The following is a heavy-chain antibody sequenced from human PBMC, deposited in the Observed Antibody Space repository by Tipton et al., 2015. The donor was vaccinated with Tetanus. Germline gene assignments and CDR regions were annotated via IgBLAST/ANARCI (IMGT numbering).Heavy chain of an antibody. J-gene: IGHJ3*02. D-gene: IGHD7-27*01. CDR1: GGSISSYY. Sequence: TLSLTCTVSGGSISSYYWSWIRQPAGKGPEWIARIYTSGSTNYNPSLKSRVTMSADTSKNQFSLKLSSVTAADTAVYYCARDQLTGDGQVGGAFDIWGQGTMVTVSS. CDR2: IYTSGST. CDR3: ARDQLTGDGQVGGAFDI. V-gene: IGHV4-4*07.